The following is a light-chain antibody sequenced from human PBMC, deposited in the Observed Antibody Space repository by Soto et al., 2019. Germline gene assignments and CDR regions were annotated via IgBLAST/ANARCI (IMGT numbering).Light chain of an antibody. CDR3: QQYGSSPGT. V-gene: IGKV3-20*01. CDR2: DTS. J-gene: IGKJ1*01. CDR1: QSVRDSY. Sequence: EIVLTQSPGTLSLSPGERATLSCRASQSVRDSYLAWYQQKPGQAPSLLIYDTSTRATGIPDRFIGSGSGTDFALTISRVEPEDFAMYFCQQYGSSPGTFGQGTKVEI.